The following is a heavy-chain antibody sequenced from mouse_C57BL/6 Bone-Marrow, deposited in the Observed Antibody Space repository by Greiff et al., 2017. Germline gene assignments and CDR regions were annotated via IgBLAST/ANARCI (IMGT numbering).Heavy chain of an antibody. CDR1: GFNIKDDY. V-gene: IGHV14-4*01. CDR2: IDPENGDT. D-gene: IGHD2-1*01. CDR3: TNYGNYPWFAY. J-gene: IGHJ3*01. Sequence: EVQLQQSGAELVRPGASVKLSCTASGFNIKDDYMHWVKQRPEQGLAWIGWIDPENGDTEYASKFQGKATITADTSSNTAYLQLSSLTSEDTAVYYCTNYGNYPWFAYWGQGTLVTVSA.